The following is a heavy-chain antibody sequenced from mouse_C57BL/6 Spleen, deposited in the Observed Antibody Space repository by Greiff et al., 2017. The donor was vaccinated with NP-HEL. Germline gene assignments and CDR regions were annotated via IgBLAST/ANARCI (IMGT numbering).Heavy chain of an antibody. CDR1: GYTFTSYW. J-gene: IGHJ3*01. Sequence: QVQLQQPGAELVKPGASVKLSCKASGYTFTSYWMHWVKQRPGQGLEWIGMIPPNSGSTNYNEKFKSKATLTVDKSSSTAYMQLSSLTSEDAAVYYCASGANWDPFAYWGQGTLVTVSA. CDR3: ASGANWDPFAY. D-gene: IGHD4-1*01. V-gene: IGHV1-64*01. CDR2: IPPNSGST.